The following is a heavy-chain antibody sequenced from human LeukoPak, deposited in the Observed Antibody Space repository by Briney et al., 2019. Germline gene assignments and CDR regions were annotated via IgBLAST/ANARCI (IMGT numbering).Heavy chain of an antibody. CDR3: TRLATVED. D-gene: IGHD5-12*01. Sequence: GGSLRLSCAASGFNFNDSPMHWVRQASGKGLEWVGRIRSKANTYATAYAASVKGRFTISRDDSKNTAYLQMNSLKIEDTAVYYCTRLATVEDWGQGALVTVSS. CDR2: IRSKANTYAT. V-gene: IGHV3-73*01. J-gene: IGHJ4*02. CDR1: GFNFNDSP.